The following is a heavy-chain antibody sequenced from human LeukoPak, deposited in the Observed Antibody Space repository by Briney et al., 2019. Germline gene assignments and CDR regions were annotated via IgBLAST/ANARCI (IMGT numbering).Heavy chain of an antibody. Sequence: GGSLRLSCAASGFTFNNYDRHWVRQVTGKGLEWVSSIGNTGDTHYSESVKGRFTISKDNDKNYVYLQMKSLRAGDTAVYYCTREKAYCGTKCYYDYWGQGTQVTVSS. CDR1: GFTFNNYD. V-gene: IGHV3-13*01. D-gene: IGHD2-21*01. CDR3: TREKAYCGTKCYYDY. CDR2: IGNTGDT. J-gene: IGHJ4*02.